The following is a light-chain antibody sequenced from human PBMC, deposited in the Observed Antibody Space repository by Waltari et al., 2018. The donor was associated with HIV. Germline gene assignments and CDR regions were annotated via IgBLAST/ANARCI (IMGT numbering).Light chain of an antibody. CDR1: SSNIGNNY. Sequence: QSVLTQPPSVSAAPGQKVTISCSGSSSNIGNNYVSWYQQLPGTAPKLLIYDNNNRPSGIPDRFSGSESGTSATLGITGLQTGDEADYYCGTWDSSVSAWVFGGGTKLTVL. CDR2: DNN. CDR3: GTWDSSVSAWV. J-gene: IGLJ3*02. V-gene: IGLV1-51*01.